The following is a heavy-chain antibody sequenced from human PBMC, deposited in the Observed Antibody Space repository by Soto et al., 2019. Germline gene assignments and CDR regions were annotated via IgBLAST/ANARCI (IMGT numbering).Heavy chain of an antibody. D-gene: IGHD3-9*01. CDR3: ARATAYDVLTRP. CDR1: GFSFSSYW. Sequence: EVPLVESGGGLVQPGGSLRLSCTASGFSFSSYWMHWIRQAPWEGLVWVSRINFDGSSITNAASVKGRFTISRDNAKNTLYLQMNSLRADDTAVYYCARATAYDVLTRPLGQGTLVTVSS. J-gene: IGHJ5*02. CDR2: INFDGSSI. V-gene: IGHV3-74*01.